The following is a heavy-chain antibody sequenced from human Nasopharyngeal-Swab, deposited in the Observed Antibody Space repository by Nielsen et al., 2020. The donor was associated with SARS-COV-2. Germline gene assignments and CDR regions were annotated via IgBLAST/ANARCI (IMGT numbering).Heavy chain of an antibody. Sequence: WIRQPPGKGLEWSGEINHSGSTNYNPSLKSRVTISVDTSKNQFSLKLSSVTAADTAVYYCARVPLWGVVVTADFPGYWYFDLWGRGTLVTVSS. V-gene: IGHV4-34*01. CDR3: ARVPLWGVVVTADFPGYWYFDL. CDR2: INHSGST. J-gene: IGHJ2*01. D-gene: IGHD2-21*02.